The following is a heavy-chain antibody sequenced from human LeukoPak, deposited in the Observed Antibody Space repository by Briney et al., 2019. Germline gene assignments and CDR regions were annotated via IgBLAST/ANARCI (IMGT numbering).Heavy chain of an antibody. V-gene: IGHV3-21*04. CDR3: AKGPARGTFGGVIVIPVAVDY. J-gene: IGHJ4*02. CDR1: GFTFSSYS. CDR2: ISSSSSYI. Sequence: GGSLRLSCAASGFTFSSYSMNWVRQAPGKGLEWVSSISSSSSYIYYADSVKGRFTISRDNAKNSLYLQMNSLRAEDTAVYYCAKGPARGTFGGVIVIPVAVDYWGQGTLVTVSS. D-gene: IGHD3-16*02.